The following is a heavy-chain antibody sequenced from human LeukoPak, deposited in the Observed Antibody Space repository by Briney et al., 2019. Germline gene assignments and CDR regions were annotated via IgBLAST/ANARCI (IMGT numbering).Heavy chain of an antibody. J-gene: IGHJ6*02. CDR1: GFTFSSYS. V-gene: IGHV3-21*01. CDR3: AREAGTAMAPSYYYGMDV. Sequence: PGGSLRLSCAASGFTFSSYSVNWVRQARGKGLEWVSSISSSSSYIYYADSVKGRFTISRDNAKTSLYLQMNSLRAEDTAVYYCAREAGTAMAPSYYYGMDVWGQGTTVTVSS. CDR2: ISSSSSYI. D-gene: IGHD5-18*01.